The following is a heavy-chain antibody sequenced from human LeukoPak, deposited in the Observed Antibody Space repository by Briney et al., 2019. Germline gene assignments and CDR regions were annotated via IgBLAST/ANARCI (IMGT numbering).Heavy chain of an antibody. J-gene: IGHJ4*02. Sequence: ASVKVSCKASGYTFINYGISWVRQAPGQGLEWMGWISAYNGDTNYAQRLQGRVTVTIDTSTSTAYMELRSLRSDDTAVYYCARDNKAASAMAFDYWGQGTQVTVSS. V-gene: IGHV1-18*01. CDR1: GYTFINYG. CDR3: ARDNKAASAMAFDY. D-gene: IGHD6-13*01. CDR2: ISAYNGDT.